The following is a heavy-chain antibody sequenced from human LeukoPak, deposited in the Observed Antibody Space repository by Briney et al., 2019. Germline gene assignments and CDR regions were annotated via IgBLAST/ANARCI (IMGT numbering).Heavy chain of an antibody. J-gene: IGHJ3*02. CDR1: GFTFSDEY. CDR2: ISNSGSYT. V-gene: IGHV3-11*05. CDR3: AKDPRPFDAFDI. Sequence: GGSLRLSCAASGFTFSDEYMSWIRQAPGKGLEWVSYISNSGSYTNYADSVKGRFTISRDNAKNSLFLQMNSLRAEDTAVYYCAKDPRPFDAFDIWGQGTMVTVSS.